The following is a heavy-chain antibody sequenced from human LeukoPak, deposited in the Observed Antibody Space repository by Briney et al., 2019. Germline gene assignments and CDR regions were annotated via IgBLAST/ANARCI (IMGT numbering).Heavy chain of an antibody. J-gene: IGHJ4*02. Sequence: GASVKVSCKASGYTFTSYGISWVRQAPGQGLEWMGWISAYNGNTNYAQKLQGRVTMTTDTSTSTAYMELRSLRSDDTAVYYCAREYYGSGSYYAPVTDYWGRGTLVTVSS. CDR3: AREYYGSGSYYAPVTDY. D-gene: IGHD3-10*01. V-gene: IGHV1-18*01. CDR1: GYTFTSYG. CDR2: ISAYNGNT.